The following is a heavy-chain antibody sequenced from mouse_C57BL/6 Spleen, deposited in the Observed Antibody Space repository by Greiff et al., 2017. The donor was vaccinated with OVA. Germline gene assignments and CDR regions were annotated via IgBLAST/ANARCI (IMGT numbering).Heavy chain of an antibody. J-gene: IGHJ2*01. D-gene: IGHD1-1*01. Sequence: VQLHQPGAELVKPGASVKMSCKASGYTFPSYWITWVKQRPGQGLEWIGDLYPGSGSTNYNGKFQGKATLTVDTSSSTAYMQLSSLTSEDSAVNYCARRADCSSSYVGYWGQGTTLTVSS. CDR1: GYTFPSYW. V-gene: IGHV1-55*01. CDR2: LYPGSGST. CDR3: ARRADCSSSYVGY.